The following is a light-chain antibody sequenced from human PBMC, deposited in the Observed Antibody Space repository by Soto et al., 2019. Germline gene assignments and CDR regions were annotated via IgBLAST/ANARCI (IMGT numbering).Light chain of an antibody. CDR3: QQSGSSPSIT. CDR1: QSVSSSY. CDR2: GAS. V-gene: IGKV3-20*01. J-gene: IGKJ5*01. Sequence: EIVLTQSPGTLSLSPVERATLSCRASQSVSSSYIAWYQQKPGQAPRLLIYGASSRATGIPDRFSGSGSGTDFTLTISRLEPEDFAVYYCQQSGSSPSITFGQGTRLEIK.